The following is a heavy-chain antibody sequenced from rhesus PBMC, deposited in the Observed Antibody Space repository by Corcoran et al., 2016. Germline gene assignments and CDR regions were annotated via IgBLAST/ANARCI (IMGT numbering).Heavy chain of an antibody. J-gene: IGHJ4*01. CDR2: INGNSGST. CDR3: ARAGGYSYGDY. Sequence: QVQLQESGPGLVKPSETLSLTCTVSGAYISSNWWSWIRQPPGKGLEWIGEINGNSGSTNYNPSLKSRVTISKDASKNQFSLKLSSVTAADTAVYYCARAGGYSYGDYWGQGVLVTVSS. V-gene: IGHV4-80*01. CDR1: GAYISSNW. D-gene: IGHD5-36*01.